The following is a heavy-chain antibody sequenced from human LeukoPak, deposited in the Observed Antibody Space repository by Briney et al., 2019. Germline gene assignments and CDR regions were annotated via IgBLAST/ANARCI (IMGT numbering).Heavy chain of an antibody. CDR2: IYTSGST. V-gene: IGHV4-4*07. Sequence: SETLSLTCTVSGGSISSYYWSWIRQPAGKGLEWIGRIYTSGSTNYNPSLKSRVTISVDTSKNQFSLKLSSVTAADTAVYYCARGYCSSTSCYFAFEIWGQGTMVTVSS. CDR3: ARGYCSSTSCYFAFEI. CDR1: GGSISSYY. J-gene: IGHJ3*02. D-gene: IGHD2-2*01.